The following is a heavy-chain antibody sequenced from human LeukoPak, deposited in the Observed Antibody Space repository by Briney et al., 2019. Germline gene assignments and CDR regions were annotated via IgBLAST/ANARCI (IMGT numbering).Heavy chain of an antibody. D-gene: IGHD6-13*01. CDR3: ASAAGTAGDFDY. V-gene: IGHV3-48*03. CDR2: ISSSGSTI. Sequence: GGSLRLSCGASGFTFSSYEMNWVRQAPGKGLEWVSYISSSGSTIYYADSVKGRFTISRDNAKNSLYLQMNSLRAEDTAVYYCASAAGTAGDFDYWGQGTLVTVSS. J-gene: IGHJ4*02. CDR1: GFTFSSYE.